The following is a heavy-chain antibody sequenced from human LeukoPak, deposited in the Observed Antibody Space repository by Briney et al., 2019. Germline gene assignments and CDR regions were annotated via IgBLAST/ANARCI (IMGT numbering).Heavy chain of an antibody. J-gene: IGHJ6*02. D-gene: IGHD3-10*01. V-gene: IGHV1-2*02. CDR2: INPNSDGT. CDR1: GYALTGYY. CDR3: ARDRDGMDV. Sequence: ASVKVSCKASGYALTGYYMHWVRQAPGQGLEWMGWINPNSDGTNYAQKFQGRVTMTRDTSTSTTYMEVSRLRSDDTAVYYCARDRDGMDVWGQGTTVTVSS.